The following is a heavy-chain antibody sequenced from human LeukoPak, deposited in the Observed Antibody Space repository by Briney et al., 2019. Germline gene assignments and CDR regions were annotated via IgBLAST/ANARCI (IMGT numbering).Heavy chain of an antibody. D-gene: IGHD5-18*01. CDR1: RLSLDHYA. CDR3: SKGGDTVKGYSYGRPFDY. CDR2: ISWNSGNI. Sequence: GRSLRLSCAATRLSLDHYAMHWVRQAPGNGLDWVSGISWNSGNIGYADSVKGRFTISRDNAKTFLCLQMNSLRAEDTALYYCSKGGDTVKGYSYGRPFDYWGQGTLVTVSS. J-gene: IGHJ4*02. V-gene: IGHV3-9*01.